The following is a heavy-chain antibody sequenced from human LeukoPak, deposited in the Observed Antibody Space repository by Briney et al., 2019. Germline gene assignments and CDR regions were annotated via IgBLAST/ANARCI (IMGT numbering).Heavy chain of an antibody. J-gene: IGHJ4*02. CDR1: GFTFSSYA. CDR2: ISGSGGST. CDR3: AKYGSGNYYHLDY. Sequence: GGSLRLSCAASGFTFSSYAMSWVRQAPGKGLEWVSAISGSGGSTHYADSVKGRFTISRDKSKNTLYLQMNSLRAEDTAVYYCAKYGSGNYYHLDYWGQGTLVTVSS. D-gene: IGHD3-10*01. V-gene: IGHV3-23*01.